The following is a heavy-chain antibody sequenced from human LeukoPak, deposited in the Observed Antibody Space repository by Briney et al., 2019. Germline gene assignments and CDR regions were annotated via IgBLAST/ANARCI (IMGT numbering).Heavy chain of an antibody. CDR1: GYTFTGYY. Sequence: ASVKVSCKASGYTFTGYYMHWVRQAPGQGLEWMGRINPNSSGTNYAQKFQGRVTMTRDTSISTAYMELSRLRSEDTAVYFCVRASLLRGLVGYYFDSWGQGPPVTVFS. CDR2: INPNSSGT. D-gene: IGHD3-16*02. J-gene: IGHJ4*02. V-gene: IGHV1-2*06. CDR3: VRASLLRGLVGYYFDS.